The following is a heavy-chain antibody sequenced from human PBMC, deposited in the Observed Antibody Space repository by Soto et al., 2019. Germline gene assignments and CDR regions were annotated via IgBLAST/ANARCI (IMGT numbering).Heavy chain of an antibody. CDR1: GFSLTTSGVG. J-gene: IGHJ4*02. CDR3: AHRVLRTIFGLVATTAIYFDF. D-gene: IGHD3-3*01. V-gene: IGHV2-5*02. CDR2: IYWDDDK. Sequence: QITLNESGPTVVSPTETLTLTCRFSGFSLTTSGVGVGWIRQSPGKAPEWLALIYWDDDKRYSASLKSRLTITKDNSKKQVVMTMSDLDPTDTATYYCAHRVLRTIFGLVATTAIYFDFWGQGTPVAVSS.